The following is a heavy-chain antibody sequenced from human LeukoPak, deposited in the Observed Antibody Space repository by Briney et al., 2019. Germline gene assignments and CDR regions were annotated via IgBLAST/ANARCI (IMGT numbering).Heavy chain of an antibody. CDR1: DDSFSSHY. V-gene: IGHV4-59*11. D-gene: IGHD4-17*01. J-gene: IGHJ3*02. CDR2: ISYIGRT. Sequence: SETLSLTCAVSDDSFSSHYWTWIRQPPGKGLEWIGYISYIGRTNYNPSLKSRVTTSIDTSKNQFSLKLTSVTAADTAVYYCARDLVTVTKGFDIWGQGTMVSVSS. CDR3: ARDLVTVTKGFDI.